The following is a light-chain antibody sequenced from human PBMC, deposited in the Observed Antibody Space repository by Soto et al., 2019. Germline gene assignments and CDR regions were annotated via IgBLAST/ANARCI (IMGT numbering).Light chain of an antibody. V-gene: IGKV3-11*01. CDR2: DAS. J-gene: IGKJ4*01. Sequence: EIVLTQSPATLSLSPGETATLSCTASQSVSSYLAWYQQKPGQAPRLLIYDASNRATGIPARFSGSGSGTDFTLTISSLEPEDFAVYYCQQRSNWDLTFGGGTKVEIK. CDR1: QSVSSY. CDR3: QQRSNWDLT.